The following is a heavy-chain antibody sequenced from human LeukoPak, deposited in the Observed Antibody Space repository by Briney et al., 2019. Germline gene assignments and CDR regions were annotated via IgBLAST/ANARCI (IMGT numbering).Heavy chain of an antibody. D-gene: IGHD3-22*01. Sequence: PSETLSLTCTVSGGSISSYYWSWIRQPPGKGLEWIGYIYYSGGTNYNPSLKSRVTISVDTSKNQFSLKLSSVTAADTAVYYCARVVVMNYFGMDVWGQGTTVTVSS. J-gene: IGHJ6*02. CDR3: ARVVVMNYFGMDV. CDR2: IYYSGGT. CDR1: GGSISSYY. V-gene: IGHV4-59*12.